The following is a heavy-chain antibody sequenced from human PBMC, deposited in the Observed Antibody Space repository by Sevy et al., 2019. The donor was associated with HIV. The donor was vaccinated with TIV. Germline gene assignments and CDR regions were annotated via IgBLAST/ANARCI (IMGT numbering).Heavy chain of an antibody. J-gene: IGHJ6*02. CDR1: GYTFTGYY. D-gene: IGHD3-10*01. CDR3: ERVGKGSRRPYYYYGMDV. Sequence: ASVKVSCQASGYTFTGYYMHWVRQAPGQGLEWMGWINPNSGGTNYAQKFQGRVTMTRDTSISTAYMELGRLRSDDTAVYYGERVGKGSRRPYYYYGMDVWGQGTTVTVSS. CDR2: INPNSGGT. V-gene: IGHV1-2*02.